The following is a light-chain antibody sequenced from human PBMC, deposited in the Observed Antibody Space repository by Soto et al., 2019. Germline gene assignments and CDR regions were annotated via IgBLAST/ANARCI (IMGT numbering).Light chain of an antibody. V-gene: IGKV3-15*01. CDR2: RAS. CDR1: HDIGTD. Sequence: ERVMTQTPVTLSVSPGERATLSCMGSHDIGTDLAWYQQRPGQAPRLLIYRASARATGIPARFSGSGSGTEFTLTISSLQSENFAIYYCQQYNNWPPITFGQGTRLEI. J-gene: IGKJ5*01. CDR3: QQYNNWPPIT.